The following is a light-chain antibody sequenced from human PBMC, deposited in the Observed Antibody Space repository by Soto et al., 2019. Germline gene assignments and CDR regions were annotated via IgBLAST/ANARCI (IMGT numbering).Light chain of an antibody. CDR2: EVS. CDR3: CSYTSSNTLI. V-gene: IGLV2-14*01. J-gene: IGLJ1*01. Sequence: QSVLTQPASVSGSPGQSITISCSGSSSDIGGYNYVSWYQQHPGKAPKLMIYEVSNRPSGVSNRFSGSKSGNTASLTISGLQADDEADYYCCSYTSSNTLIFAAGTKVTVL. CDR1: SSDIGGYNY.